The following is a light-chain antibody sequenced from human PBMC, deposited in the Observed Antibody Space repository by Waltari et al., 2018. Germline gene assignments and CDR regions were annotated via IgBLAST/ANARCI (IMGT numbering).Light chain of an antibody. CDR2: GAS. CDR3: QQYGSSPWT. CDR1: QSVSSSY. V-gene: IGKV3-20*01. J-gene: IGKJ1*01. Sequence: EIVLTQSPGTLSLSPGERATLSCRASQSVSSSYLAWYQKKPGQAPRLLSYGASSRATGIPDRFSGGGSGTDFTLTISGLEPEDFAVYYCQQYGSSPWTFGQGTKVEIK.